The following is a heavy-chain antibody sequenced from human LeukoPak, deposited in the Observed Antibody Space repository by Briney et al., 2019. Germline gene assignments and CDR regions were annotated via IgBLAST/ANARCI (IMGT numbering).Heavy chain of an antibody. D-gene: IGHD6-19*01. CDR1: GFTFSYYA. J-gene: IGHJ4*02. V-gene: IGHV3-30-3*01. Sequence: GGSLRLSCAASGFTFSYYALHWVRQAPGKGLEWVAGISYDGSNKYYADSVKGRFTISRDNSKNTLYLQMNSLRGDDTAVYYCARGGSGWYFDYWGQGTLVTVSS. CDR2: ISYDGSNK. CDR3: ARGGSGWYFDY.